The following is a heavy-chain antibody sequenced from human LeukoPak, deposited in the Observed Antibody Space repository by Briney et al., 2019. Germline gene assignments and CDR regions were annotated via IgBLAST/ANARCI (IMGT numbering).Heavy chain of an antibody. J-gene: IGHJ4*02. Sequence: GGSLRLSCAASGFTLSSYSMNWVRQAPGKGLEWVSAISGSGGSTYYADSVKGRFTISRDNSKNTLYLQMNSLRAEDTAVYYCAKGLSDYGDYGLPYVSFDYWGQGTLVTVSS. D-gene: IGHD4-17*01. CDR3: AKGLSDYGDYGLPYVSFDY. CDR1: GFTLSSYS. CDR2: ISGSGGST. V-gene: IGHV3-23*01.